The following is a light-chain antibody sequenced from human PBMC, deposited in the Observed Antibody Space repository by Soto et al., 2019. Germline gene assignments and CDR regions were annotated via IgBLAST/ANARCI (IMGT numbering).Light chain of an antibody. Sequence: QSALTQPASVSGSPGQSITISCTGTSSDVGGYKFVSWYQQHPGKAPKLMIYEVNNRPSGVSNRFSGSKSGNTASLTISGLQTEDEADDYCSSYSSSATGVFGGGTKLTVL. V-gene: IGLV2-14*01. CDR3: SSYSSSATGV. CDR1: SSDVGGYKF. CDR2: EVN. J-gene: IGLJ3*02.